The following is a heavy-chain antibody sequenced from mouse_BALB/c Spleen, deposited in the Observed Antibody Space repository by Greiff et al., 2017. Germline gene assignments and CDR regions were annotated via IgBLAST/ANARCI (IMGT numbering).Heavy chain of an antibody. J-gene: IGHJ3*01. Sequence: VQLQQSGAELVRPGTSVKVSCKASGYAFTNYLIEWVKQRPGQGLEWIGVINPGSGGTNYNEKFKGKATLTADKSSSTAYMQLSSLTADDSAVYFCARRGFAYGGQGTLVTVS. CDR2: INPGSGGT. CDR3: ARRGFAY. V-gene: IGHV1-54*01. CDR1: GYAFTNYL.